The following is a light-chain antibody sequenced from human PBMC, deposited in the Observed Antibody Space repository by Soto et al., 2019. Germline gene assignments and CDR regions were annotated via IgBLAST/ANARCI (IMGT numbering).Light chain of an antibody. CDR2: GTS. J-gene: IGKJ3*01. Sequence: EIVLTQSPGTLSLSPGERATLSCRASQSVSSTYLAWYQQKPGQAPRLLIYGTSSRATGIPDRFSGSGSGTDFTLTISRLEPEDFAVYYCQQYASSPPITFGPGTKVEI. V-gene: IGKV3-20*01. CDR3: QQYASSPPIT. CDR1: QSVSSTY.